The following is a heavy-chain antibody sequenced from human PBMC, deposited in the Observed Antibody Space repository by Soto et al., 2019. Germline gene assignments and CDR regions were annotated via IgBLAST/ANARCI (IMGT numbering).Heavy chain of an antibody. D-gene: IGHD3-22*01. CDR1: GGSISSGDYY. V-gene: IGHV4-30-4*01. CDR3: AREGRYYYDSSGYQNPLN. Sequence: SETLSLTCTVSGGSISSGDYYWSWIRQPPGKGLEWIGYIYYSGSTYYNPSLKSRVTISVDTSKNQFSLKLSSVTAADTAVYYCAREGRYYYDSSGYQNPLNWGQGTLVTVSS. J-gene: IGHJ4*02. CDR2: IYYSGST.